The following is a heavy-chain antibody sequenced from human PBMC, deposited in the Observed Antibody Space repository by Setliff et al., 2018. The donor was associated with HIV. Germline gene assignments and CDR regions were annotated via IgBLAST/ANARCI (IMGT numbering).Heavy chain of an antibody. CDR1: GGSISSYY. D-gene: IGHD2-2*01. CDR3: SRDRSVPGTSRYFDY. V-gene: IGHV4-59*01. J-gene: IGHJ4*02. Sequence: SATLSLTCTVSGGSISSYYWSWIRQPPGKGLEWIGDIYDSGRTNYNPSLKSQVSISVDKSENHFSLKLTSVTAADTAVYYCSRDRSVPGTSRYFDYWSQGTLVTVSS. CDR2: IYDSGRT.